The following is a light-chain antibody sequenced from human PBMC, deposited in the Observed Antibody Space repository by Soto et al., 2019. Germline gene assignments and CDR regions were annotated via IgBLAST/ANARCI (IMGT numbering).Light chain of an antibody. CDR1: RSLFYSPHNKSY. J-gene: IGKJ2*01. CDR3: QQYYRAPRT. V-gene: IGKV4-1*01. CDR2: WAS. Sequence: DIVMTQSPDSLAVSLGERATINCTSGRSLFYSPHNKSYLAWYQQKVGQPPQMLIYWASTRESGVPDRFRVSGSGTDFTLTISSLQADDVAVYYCQQYYRAPRTFGQGTKVE.